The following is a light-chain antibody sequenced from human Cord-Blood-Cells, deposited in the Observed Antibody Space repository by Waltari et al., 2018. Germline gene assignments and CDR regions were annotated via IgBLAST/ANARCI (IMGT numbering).Light chain of an antibody. CDR1: QSVSSN. CDR2: GAS. CDR3: QQYNNWPYT. J-gene: IGKJ2*01. Sequence: EIVMTQSLATLSVSPGERATLSCRASQSVSSNLAWYQQKHGQAPTPLIYGASTRATGIPARFSGSGSGTEFTLTISSLQSEDFAVYYCQQYNNWPYTFGQGTKLEIK. V-gene: IGKV3-15*01.